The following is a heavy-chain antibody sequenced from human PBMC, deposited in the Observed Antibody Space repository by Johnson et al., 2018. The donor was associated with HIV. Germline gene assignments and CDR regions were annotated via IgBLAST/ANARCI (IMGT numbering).Heavy chain of an antibody. J-gene: IGHJ3*02. CDR2: ISGSGSTI. V-gene: IGHV3-11*04. CDR3: ARDSPRIVGVPDAFDI. D-gene: IGHD1-26*01. Sequence: QMLLVESGGGLVKPGGSLRLSCVASGFTFSSYAMSWVRQAPGKGLEWVSAISGSGSTIYYADSVKGRFTISRDNAKNSLYLQMNSLRAEDTAVYYCARDSPRIVGVPDAFDIWGQGTMVTVSS. CDR1: GFTFSSYA.